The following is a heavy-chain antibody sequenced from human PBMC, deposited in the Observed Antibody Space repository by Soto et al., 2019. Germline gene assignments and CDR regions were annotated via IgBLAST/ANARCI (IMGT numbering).Heavy chain of an antibody. D-gene: IGHD2-21*01. CDR1: GFIFSTYG. CDR3: TRGRSMIANDDFEY. CDR2: ITSAGNT. V-gene: IGHV3-23*01. Sequence: GGSLRLSCAVSGFIFSTYGMSWVRQAPGKGLEWVSSITSAGNTYYADSVKGRFTLSRDNSKNTMFLQMNSLRVEDTAIYYCTRGRSMIANDDFEYWGQGTQVTVSS. J-gene: IGHJ4*02.